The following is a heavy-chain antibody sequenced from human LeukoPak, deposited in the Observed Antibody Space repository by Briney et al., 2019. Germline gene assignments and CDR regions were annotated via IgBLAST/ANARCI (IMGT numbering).Heavy chain of an antibody. Sequence: SETLSLTCTVSGGSISYYWAWIRQPPEKGLEWIGSIYYTGGTYYSPSLKSRVTISVDTSKNQFSLKLTSVTAADTAVYYCARGGAVLTPRYWGQGTLVTVS. CDR2: IYYTGGT. CDR3: ARGGAVLTPRY. CDR1: GGSISYY. D-gene: IGHD4-23*01. J-gene: IGHJ4*02. V-gene: IGHV4-39*07.